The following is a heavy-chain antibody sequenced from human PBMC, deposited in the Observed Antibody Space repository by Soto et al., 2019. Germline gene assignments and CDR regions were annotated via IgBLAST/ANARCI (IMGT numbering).Heavy chain of an antibody. Sequence: QVQLQQWGAGLLKPSETLSLTCAVYGGSFSGYYWSWIRQPPGKGLEWIGEINHSGSTNYNPSLKIRVTISVDTSKNQFSLKLSSVTAADTAVYYCARAEMAREGYGYWGQGTLVTVSS. CDR2: INHSGST. CDR3: ARAEMAREGYGY. CDR1: GGSFSGYY. V-gene: IGHV4-34*01. D-gene: IGHD3-10*01. J-gene: IGHJ4*02.